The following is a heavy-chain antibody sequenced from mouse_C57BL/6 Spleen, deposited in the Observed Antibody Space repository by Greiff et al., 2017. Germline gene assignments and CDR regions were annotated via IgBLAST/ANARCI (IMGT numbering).Heavy chain of an antibody. CDR3: ARGYYGSSYDWYFDV. V-gene: IGHV1-54*01. J-gene: IGHJ1*03. Sequence: VQLQQSGAELVRPGTSVKVSCKASGYAFTNYLIEWVKQRPGQGLEWIGVINPGSGGTNYNEKFKGKATLTADKSSSTAYMQLSSLTSEDSAVYFWARGYYGSSYDWYFDVWGTGTTVTVSS. CDR1: GYAFTNYL. CDR2: INPGSGGT. D-gene: IGHD1-1*01.